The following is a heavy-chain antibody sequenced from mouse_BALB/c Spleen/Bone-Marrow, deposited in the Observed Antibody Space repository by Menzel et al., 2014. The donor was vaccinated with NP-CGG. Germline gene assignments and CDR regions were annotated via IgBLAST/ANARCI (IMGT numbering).Heavy chain of an antibody. D-gene: IGHD1-1*01. J-gene: IGHJ3*01. V-gene: IGHV14-3*02. CDR1: GFNITDTY. Sequence: EVQLVESGAELVKPGASVKLSCTASGFNITDTYMHWVKQRPEQGLEWIGRIDPANGNTKYDPKFQGKASITAGTSSNAACLQLSSLTSEGTAVYYSATYCCASSYGFAYWGQGTLVTVSA. CDR3: ATYCCASSYGFAY. CDR2: IDPANGNT.